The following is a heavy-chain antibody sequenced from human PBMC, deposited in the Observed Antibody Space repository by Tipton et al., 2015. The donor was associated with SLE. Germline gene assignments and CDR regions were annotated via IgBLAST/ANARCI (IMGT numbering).Heavy chain of an antibody. CDR1: GASVSGAGFY. V-gene: IGHV4-31*03. J-gene: IGHJ3*02. D-gene: IGHD3-22*01. CDR2: IYQTGAT. Sequence: TLSLTCTVSGASVSGAGFYWTWLLQRPGQDLEWIGHIYQTGATHYNPSLKSRVSMSLDPSKNQFSLRLSSVTAADTAVYFCARDRTYYDSDGYPRPNAFDIWGQGTVVTVSS. CDR3: ARDRTYYDSDGYPRPNAFDI.